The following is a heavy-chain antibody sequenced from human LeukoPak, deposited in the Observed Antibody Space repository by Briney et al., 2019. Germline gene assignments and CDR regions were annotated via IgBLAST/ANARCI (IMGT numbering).Heavy chain of an antibody. CDR2: IDPSDSET. J-gene: IGHJ4*02. CDR3: ARQTAMGRSGDY. V-gene: IGHV5-51*01. Sequence: GESLKISCKASGYSFTSYWIGWVRHMPGKGLEWMGIIDPSDSETRYTPSFQGQVTISVDKSLTTAYLQWNSLKASDTAMYYCARQTAMGRSGDYWGQGTLVTVSS. D-gene: IGHD7-27*01. CDR1: GYSFTSYW.